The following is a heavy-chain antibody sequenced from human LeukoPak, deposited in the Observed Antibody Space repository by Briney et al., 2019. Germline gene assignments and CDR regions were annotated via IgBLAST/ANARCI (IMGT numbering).Heavy chain of an antibody. Sequence: GGSLRLSCAASGFTFSGHYMDWVRQAPGKGLEWVGRTRNKANGYTTEYAASVKGRFTVLRDDSRNSLYLQMNGLQAEDTALYYCTRERNSGGYQLGAFDIWGQGTMVTVSS. CDR3: TRERNSGGYQLGAFDI. CDR1: GFTFSGHY. D-gene: IGHD1-26*01. CDR2: TRNKANGYTT. V-gene: IGHV3-72*01. J-gene: IGHJ3*02.